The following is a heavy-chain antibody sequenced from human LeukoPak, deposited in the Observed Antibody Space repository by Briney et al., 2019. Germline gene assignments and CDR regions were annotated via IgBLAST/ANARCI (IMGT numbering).Heavy chain of an antibody. Sequence: GGSLRHSCAASGFTFSSYWMHWVRQAPGKGLVWVSRINSDGSSTSYADSVKGRFTISRDNAKNTLYLQMNSLRAEDTAVYYCASPEYYYDSSGYLGYWGQGTLVTVSS. CDR2: INSDGSST. CDR1: GFTFSSYW. CDR3: ASPEYYYDSSGYLGY. V-gene: IGHV3-74*01. J-gene: IGHJ4*02. D-gene: IGHD3-22*01.